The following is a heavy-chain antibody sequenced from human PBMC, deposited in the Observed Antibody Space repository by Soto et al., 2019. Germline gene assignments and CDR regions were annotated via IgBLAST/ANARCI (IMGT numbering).Heavy chain of an antibody. CDR2: IYYSGST. CDR1: GGSTSSSSYY. Sequence: KPSETLSLTCTVSGGSTSSSSYYWGWIRQPPGKGLEWIGNIYYSGSTYYNPSLKSRVTISVDTSKNQFSLKLSSVTAADTAVYYCARXLALRYSTLPFKQWFDSWGQGTLVTVSS. CDR3: ARXLALRYSTLPFKQWFDS. J-gene: IGHJ5*01. V-gene: IGHV4-39*01. D-gene: IGHD6-13*01.